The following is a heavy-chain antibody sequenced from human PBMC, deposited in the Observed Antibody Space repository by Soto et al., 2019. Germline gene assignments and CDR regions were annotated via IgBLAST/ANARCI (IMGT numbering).Heavy chain of an antibody. V-gene: IGHV4-39*01. Sequence: SATLSLTCTVPGRSISSSSYYWGWIRQPPGKGLEWIGSIYYSGSTYYNPSLKSRVTISVDTSKNQFSLKLSSVTAADTAVYYCARHEYYYYMDVWGKGTTVT. CDR3: ARHEYYYYMDV. J-gene: IGHJ6*03. CDR2: IYYSGST. CDR1: GRSISSSSYY.